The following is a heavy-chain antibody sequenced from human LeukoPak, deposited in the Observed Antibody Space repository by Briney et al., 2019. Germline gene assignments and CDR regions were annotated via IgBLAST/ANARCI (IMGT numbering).Heavy chain of an antibody. CDR1: GLTFSSYE. CDR3: ARDLGSGYPD. D-gene: IGHD3-22*01. CDR2: ISSSGSTI. V-gene: IGHV3-48*03. J-gene: IGHJ4*02. Sequence: GGSLRLSCAASGLTFSSYEMNWVRQAPGKGLEWVSYISSSGSTIYYADSVKGRFTISRDNAKNSLYLQMNSLRAEDTAVYYCARDLGSGYPDWGQGTLVTVSS.